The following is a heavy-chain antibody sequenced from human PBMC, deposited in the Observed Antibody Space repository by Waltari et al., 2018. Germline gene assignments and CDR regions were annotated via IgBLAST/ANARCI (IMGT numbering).Heavy chain of an antibody. Sequence: QVQLVQSGAEVKKPGSSVKVSCKASGGTFSSYAISWVRQAPGQGLEWTGGIIPIFGTANDAQKVQGRVTITADESTSTAYMELSSLRSEDTAVYYCARENFALDYYYYMDVWGKGTTVTVSS. V-gene: IGHV1-69*12. CDR3: ARENFALDYYYYMDV. CDR2: IIPIFGTA. CDR1: GGTFSSYA. J-gene: IGHJ6*03. D-gene: IGHD3-9*01.